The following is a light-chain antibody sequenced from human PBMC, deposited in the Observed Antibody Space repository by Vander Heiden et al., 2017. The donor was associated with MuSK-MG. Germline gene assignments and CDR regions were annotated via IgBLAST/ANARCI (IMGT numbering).Light chain of an antibody. V-gene: IGKV3-20*01. CDR1: QSVSSSY. J-gene: IGKJ4*01. CDR2: GEY. CDR3: QQDGSSPLI. Sequence: EIVLTQSPGTLSLSPGERATLSCRASQSVSSSYLAWYQQKPGQAHRLLIYGEYSRATDFTLTISRLEPEDFAVYYCQQDGSSPLIFGGGTKVEIK.